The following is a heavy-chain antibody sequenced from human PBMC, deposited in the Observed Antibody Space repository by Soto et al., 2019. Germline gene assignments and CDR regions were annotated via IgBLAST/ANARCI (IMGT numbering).Heavy chain of an antibody. CDR1: GGSFSGYY. J-gene: IGHJ5*02. CDR3: ARGFPPLYSSSWYNWVDP. CDR2: INHSGST. V-gene: IGHV4-34*01. Sequence: SETLSLTCAVYGGSFSGYYWSWIRQPPGKGLEWIGEINHSGSTNYNPSLKSRVTISVDTSKNQFSLKLSSVTAADTAVYYCARGFPPLYSSSWYNWVDPWGQGTLVT. D-gene: IGHD6-13*01.